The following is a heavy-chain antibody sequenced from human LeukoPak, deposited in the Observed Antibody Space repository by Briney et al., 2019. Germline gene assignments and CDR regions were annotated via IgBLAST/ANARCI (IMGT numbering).Heavy chain of an antibody. J-gene: IGHJ4*02. Sequence: GGSLRLSCAASGFIFSDYYMSWIRQAPGKGLEWVSYISSTGSYTAYADSVKGRFTISRDNAKNSLYLQMNSLRAEDTAVYFCAKATNTGTGTPALAIDYWGQGTLVTVSS. CDR1: GFIFSDYY. CDR3: AKATNTGTGTPALAIDY. V-gene: IGHV3-11*05. D-gene: IGHD1-1*01. CDR2: ISSTGSYT.